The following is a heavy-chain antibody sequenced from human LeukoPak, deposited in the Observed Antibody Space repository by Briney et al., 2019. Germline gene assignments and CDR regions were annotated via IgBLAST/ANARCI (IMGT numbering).Heavy chain of an antibody. CDR2: IFYSGSP. CDR1: GGSISSSSYY. V-gene: IGHV4-39*07. CDR3: ARSVPYAYCGGDCQGAFDI. Sequence: SETLSLTCTVSGGSISSSSYYWAWIRQPPGKGLEWIGSIFYSGSPDYNPSLKSRVTISLDTPKSRFSLKLTSVTAADTALYFCARSVPYAYCGGDCQGAFDIWGQGTMVTVSS. J-gene: IGHJ3*02. D-gene: IGHD2-21*02.